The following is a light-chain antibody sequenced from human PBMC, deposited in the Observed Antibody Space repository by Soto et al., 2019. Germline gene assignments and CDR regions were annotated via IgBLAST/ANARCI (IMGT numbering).Light chain of an antibody. V-gene: IGKV3-20*01. CDR2: GAS. J-gene: IGKJ5*01. CDR1: QSVTSNY. Sequence: EIVLTQSPGTLYLSPGERATLFCRASQSVTSNYLAWYQQKPGQSPRLLTYGASCRATGIPDRFSGSRSGTDFTLTISGLEAEACAVYYCQQNVPPPITVGQGTRLEIK. CDR3: QQNVPPPIT.